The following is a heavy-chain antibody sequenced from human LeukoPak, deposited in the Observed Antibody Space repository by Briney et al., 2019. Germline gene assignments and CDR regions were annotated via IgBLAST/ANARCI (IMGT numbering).Heavy chain of an antibody. CDR3: ARGHRIITGNSYYFDY. CDR2: ISSSSTNI. J-gene: IGHJ4*02. Sequence: PGGSLRLSCAASGFTFSSYTMNWVRQAPGKGLEWVSCISSSSTNIYYADSVKGRFTISRDNAKNSLYLQMNSLRAEDTAVYYCARGHRIITGNSYYFDYWGQGTLVTVSS. D-gene: IGHD1-20*01. CDR1: GFTFSSYT. V-gene: IGHV3-21*01.